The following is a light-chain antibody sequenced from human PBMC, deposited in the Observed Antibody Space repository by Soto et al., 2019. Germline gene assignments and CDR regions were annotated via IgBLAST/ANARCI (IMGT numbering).Light chain of an antibody. CDR2: GES. J-gene: IGKJ2*01. V-gene: IGKV3-20*01. Sequence: EIVLTQSPGTLSLSPGERATLSCRASQSVSSSYLAWIQQKPGQASRLLIYGESSRATAIPDKFSGSGSGTDFTLTISRLEPEDFAVYYWQQYGSSPYTFGQGTKLEIK. CDR3: QQYGSSPYT. CDR1: QSVSSSY.